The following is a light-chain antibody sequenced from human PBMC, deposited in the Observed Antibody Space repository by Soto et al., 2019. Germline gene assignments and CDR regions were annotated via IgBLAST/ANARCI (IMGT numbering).Light chain of an antibody. Sequence: IVMTQSPATLSVSPGDEVTLSCRASENVGTNLAWYQQKPGQAPRLLIYGSSTRATGIPATFSGSGSGTEFTLPISSLQSEESAIYYCQQYNNWVLSFGGGTKVEIK. CDR2: GSS. J-gene: IGKJ4*01. CDR3: QQYNNWVLS. CDR1: ENVGTN. V-gene: IGKV3D-15*01.